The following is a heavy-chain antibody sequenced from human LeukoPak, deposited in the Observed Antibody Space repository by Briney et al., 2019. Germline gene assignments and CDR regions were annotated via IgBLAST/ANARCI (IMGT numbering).Heavy chain of an antibody. CDR1: GGSISTYY. D-gene: IGHD5-18*01. CDR3: ARVVDTSMIDDAFDI. J-gene: IGHJ3*02. V-gene: IGHV4-59*01. CDR2: IYYSGTT. Sequence: SETLSLTCTVSGGSISTYYWSWIRQPPGKGLEWIGYIYYSGTTKYNPSLNSRVTISVDTSKNQFSLKLSSVTATDTAVYYCARVVDTSMIDDAFDIWGQGTMVTVSS.